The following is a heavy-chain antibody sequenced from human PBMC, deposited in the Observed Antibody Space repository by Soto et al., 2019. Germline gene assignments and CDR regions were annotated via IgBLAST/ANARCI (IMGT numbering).Heavy chain of an antibody. J-gene: IGHJ5*02. V-gene: IGHV1-18*01. Sequence: ASVKLSGTASGYTFTSYGISCVRQAPGQGLEWMGWISAYNGNTNYAQKLQGRVTMTTDTSTSTAYMELRSLRSDDTAVYYCARSTPSNGWFDPWGQGTLVTVSS. CDR3: ARSTPSNGWFDP. D-gene: IGHD1-1*01. CDR1: GYTFTSYG. CDR2: ISAYNGNT.